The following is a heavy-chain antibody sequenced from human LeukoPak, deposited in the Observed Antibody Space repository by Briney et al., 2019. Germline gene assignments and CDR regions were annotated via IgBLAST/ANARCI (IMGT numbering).Heavy chain of an antibody. CDR3: ARDGDIVVVPAAMLGGSFDP. CDR2: ISYDGSNK. J-gene: IGHJ5*02. D-gene: IGHD2-2*01. V-gene: IGHV3-30-3*01. Sequence: PGGSLRLSCAASGFTFSSYAMHWVRQAPGKGLEWVAVISYDGSNKYYADSVKGRFTISRDNSKNTLYLQMNSLRAEDTAVYYCARDGDIVVVPAAMLGGSFDPWGQGTLVTVSS. CDR1: GFTFSSYA.